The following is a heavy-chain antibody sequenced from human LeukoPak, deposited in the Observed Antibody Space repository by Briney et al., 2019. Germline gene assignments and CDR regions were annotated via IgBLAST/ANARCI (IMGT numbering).Heavy chain of an antibody. V-gene: IGHV4-39*01. Sequence: PSETLSLTCTVSGGSISSSSYYWGWIRQPPGKGLEWIGSIYYSGSTYYNPSLKSRVTISVDTSKNQFSLKLSSVTAADTAVYFCARTPYRELGYCSSTSCYGQGLFDPWGQGTLVTVSS. J-gene: IGHJ5*02. D-gene: IGHD2-2*01. CDR3: ARTPYRELGYCSSTSCYGQGLFDP. CDR2: IYYSGST. CDR1: GGSISSSSYY.